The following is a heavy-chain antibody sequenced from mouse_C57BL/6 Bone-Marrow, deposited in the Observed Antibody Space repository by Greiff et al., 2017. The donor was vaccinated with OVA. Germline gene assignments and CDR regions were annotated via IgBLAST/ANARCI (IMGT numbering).Heavy chain of an antibody. CDR3: ARGWVLPY. Sequence: QVHVKQSGAELVKPGASVKISCKASGYAFSSYWMNWVQQRPGKGLEWIGQIYPGDGDTNYNGKFKGKATLTADKSSSTAYMQLSSLTSEDSAVYFCARGWVLPYWGQGTTLTVSS. CDR2: IYPGDGDT. D-gene: IGHD2-3*01. V-gene: IGHV1-80*01. CDR1: GYAFSSYW. J-gene: IGHJ2*01.